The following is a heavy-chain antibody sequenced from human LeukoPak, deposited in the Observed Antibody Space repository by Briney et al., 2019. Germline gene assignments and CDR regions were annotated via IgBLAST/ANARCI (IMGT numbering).Heavy chain of an antibody. Sequence: PGGSLSLYCAASRFTICGFALMWLRQAPGKGLVWVSSINDSGDSTYYADSVKGRFTISRDNSKNTLDLLMNNLRAEDTAIFYCATAYCSSTSCPTWGQGTLVTVYS. CDR1: RFTICGFA. V-gene: IGHV3-23*01. CDR3: ATAYCSSTSCPT. J-gene: IGHJ5*02. D-gene: IGHD2-2*01. CDR2: INDSGDST.